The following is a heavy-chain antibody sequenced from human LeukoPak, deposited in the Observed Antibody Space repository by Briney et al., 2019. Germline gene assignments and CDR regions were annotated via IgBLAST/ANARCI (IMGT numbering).Heavy chain of an antibody. D-gene: IGHD6-13*01. Sequence: SETLSLTCIVSGGSISSYYWSWIRQPPGKGLEWIGYIYYSGSTNYNPSLKSRVTISVDTSKNQFSLKLSSVTAADTAVYYCARGISSSWVYYYYYYMDVWGKGTTVTVSS. J-gene: IGHJ6*03. CDR3: ARGISSSWVYYYYYYMDV. CDR2: IYYSGST. CDR1: GGSISSYY. V-gene: IGHV4-59*01.